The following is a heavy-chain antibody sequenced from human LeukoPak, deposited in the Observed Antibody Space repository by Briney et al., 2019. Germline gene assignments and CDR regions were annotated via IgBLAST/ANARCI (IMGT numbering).Heavy chain of an antibody. J-gene: IGHJ4*02. V-gene: IGHV3-23*01. D-gene: IGHD6-19*01. CDR3: AKEIASSGWSAAGY. CDR1: GCTFSSYA. CDR2: ISGSGGST. Sequence: GGSLRLSCADSGCTFSSYAMSWVRQAPGKGLEWVSAISGSGGSTYYADSVKGRFTISRDNSKNTLYLQMNSLRAEDTAVYYCAKEIASSGWSAAGYWGQGTLVTVSS.